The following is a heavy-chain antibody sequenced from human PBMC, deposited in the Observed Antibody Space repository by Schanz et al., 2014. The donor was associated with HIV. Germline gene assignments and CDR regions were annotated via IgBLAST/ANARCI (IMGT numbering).Heavy chain of an antibody. CDR3: AKDRNQYDSRYIGKGNYYYYYGMDV. J-gene: IGHJ6*02. V-gene: IGHV3-30*18. Sequence: QVQLVESGGGVAQPGRSLRLSCAASGFTFSTYGMHWVRQAPGKGLEWVAVISYDGTNKKFADSVKGRFTISRDNSKNTLYLQMKSLRPEDTAVYYCAKDRNQYDSRYIGKGNYYYYYGMDVWGQGTTVTVSS. CDR1: GFTFSTYG. CDR2: ISYDGTNK. D-gene: IGHD3-22*01.